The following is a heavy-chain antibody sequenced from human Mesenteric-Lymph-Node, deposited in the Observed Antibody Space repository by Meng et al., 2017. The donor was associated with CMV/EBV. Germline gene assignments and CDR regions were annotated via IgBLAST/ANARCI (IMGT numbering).Heavy chain of an antibody. Sequence: ASVKVSCKASGYTFTNDYVHWVRQAPGQGLEWMGIINPSGGSTSYAQKFRGRVTMTRDMSTSTVYMELSSLRSEDTAVYYCAREEDVVVVPVASRGSGAYNWFDSWGQGTLVTVSS. CDR3: AREEDVVVVPVASRGSGAYNWFDS. D-gene: IGHD2-2*01. J-gene: IGHJ5*01. V-gene: IGHV1-46*01. CDR2: INPSGGST. CDR1: GYTFTNDY.